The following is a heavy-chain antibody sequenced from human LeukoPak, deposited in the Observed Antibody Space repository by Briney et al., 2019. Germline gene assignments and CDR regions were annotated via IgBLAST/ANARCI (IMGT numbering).Heavy chain of an antibody. D-gene: IGHD6-13*01. J-gene: IGHJ4*02. Sequence: GRSLRLSCAASGFTFRAYGMHWVRQAPGKGLEWVAIISYDGGNTYYADSVKGRFTISRDNSKNTLYLQMDSLRAEDTAVYYCAEEGDISSSWYLSNYFDYWGQGTLVTVSS. CDR3: AEEGDISSSWYLSNYFDY. CDR2: ISYDGGNT. V-gene: IGHV3-30*18. CDR1: GFTFRAYG.